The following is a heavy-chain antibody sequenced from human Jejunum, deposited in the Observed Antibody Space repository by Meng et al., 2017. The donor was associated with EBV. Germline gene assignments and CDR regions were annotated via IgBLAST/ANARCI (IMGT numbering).Heavy chain of an antibody. CDR1: GGSISDNDW. V-gene: IGHV4-4*01. CDR3: AGNGYYALEY. D-gene: IGHD3-22*01. J-gene: IGHJ4*02. Sequence: VHLRDAGPSLGKPSGSLSLTSVVSGGSISDNDWWSWVRQSPGKGLEWLGEIYHGGGTNYNPSLESRVTISVDKSKNQFSLKLNSVTVADTAVYCCAGNGYYALEYWGPGILVTVSS. CDR2: IYHGGGT.